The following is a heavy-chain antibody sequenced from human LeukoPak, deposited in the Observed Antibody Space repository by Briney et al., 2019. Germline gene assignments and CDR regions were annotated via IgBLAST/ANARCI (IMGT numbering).Heavy chain of an antibody. CDR1: GYTFTGYY. D-gene: IGHD6-19*01. V-gene: IGHV1-2*02. CDR2: INPNSGGT. Sequence: ASVKVSCKASGYTFTGYYMHWVRQAPGQGLEWMGWINPNSGGTNYAQKFQGRVTMTRDTSISTAYMELSRLRSDDTAVYYCARDRGSLAVSDSRTSDFWGQGTLVTVSS. CDR3: ARDRGSLAVSDSRTSDF. J-gene: IGHJ4*02.